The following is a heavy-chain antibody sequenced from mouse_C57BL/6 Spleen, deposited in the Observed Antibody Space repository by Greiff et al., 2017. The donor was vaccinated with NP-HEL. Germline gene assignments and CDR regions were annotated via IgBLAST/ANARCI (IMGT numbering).Heavy chain of an antibody. CDR1: GFSLTSYG. CDR3: AKIFITTVVAHWYFDV. V-gene: IGHV2-3*01. CDR2: IWGDGST. J-gene: IGHJ1*03. D-gene: IGHD1-1*01. Sequence: VQLQQSGPGLVAPSQSLSITCTVSGFSLTSYGVSWVRQPPGKGLEWLGVIWGDGSTNYHSALISRLSISKDNSKSQVFLKLNSLQTDDTATYYCAKIFITTVVAHWYFDVWGTGTTVTVSS.